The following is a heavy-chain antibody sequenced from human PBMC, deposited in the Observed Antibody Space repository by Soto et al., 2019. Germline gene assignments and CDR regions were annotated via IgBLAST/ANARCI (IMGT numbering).Heavy chain of an antibody. V-gene: IGHV3-74*01. CDR3: VRDDFGLGLHY. CDR1: GFTFSSYW. D-gene: IGHD1-26*01. CDR2: TDSDGSFT. Sequence: EVQLVESGGGLVQPGGSLRLSCVASGFTFSSYWMHWVRRTPGQGLVWVSHTDSDGSFTTYADSVKGRFTISRDNAKSTLFLQMNSLRAEDTAVYYCVRDDFGLGLHYWGLGTLVTVSS. J-gene: IGHJ4*02.